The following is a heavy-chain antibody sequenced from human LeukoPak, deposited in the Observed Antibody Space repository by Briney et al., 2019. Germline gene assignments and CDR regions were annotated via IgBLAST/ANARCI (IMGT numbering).Heavy chain of an antibody. Sequence: GASVKVSCKASGYTFTSYDINWVRRATGQGLEWMGWMNPNSGNTGYAQKFQGRVTMTRNTSISTAYMELSSLRSEDTAVYYCARGVLYDFWSGSLDPWGQGTLVTVSS. CDR1: GYTFTSYD. D-gene: IGHD3-3*01. J-gene: IGHJ5*02. CDR3: ARGVLYDFWSGSLDP. CDR2: MNPNSGNT. V-gene: IGHV1-8*01.